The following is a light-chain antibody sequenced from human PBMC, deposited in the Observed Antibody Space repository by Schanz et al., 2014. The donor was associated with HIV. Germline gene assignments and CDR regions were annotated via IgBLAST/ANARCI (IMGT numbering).Light chain of an antibody. V-gene: IGKV3-11*01. CDR3: QQRSNWPRT. J-gene: IGKJ3*01. Sequence: EIVLTQSPATLSLSPGERATLFCRASQSVTSFLAWYQQKPGQAPRLLIYGVSSRATGIPARFSGSGSGTDFTLTISSLEPEDFAVYYCQQRSNWPRTFGPGTTVDIK. CDR2: GVS. CDR1: QSVTSF.